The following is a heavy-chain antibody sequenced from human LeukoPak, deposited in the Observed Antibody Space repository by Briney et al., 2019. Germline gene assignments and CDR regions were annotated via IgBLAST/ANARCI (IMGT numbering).Heavy chain of an antibody. CDR2: MNPNSGNT. D-gene: IGHD2-15*01. CDR3: ARGGGYCSGGSCYTDWFDP. Sequence: ASVKVSCKASGYTFTSYDINWVRQATGQGLEWMGWMNPNSGNTGYAQKFQGRVTITADKSTSTAYMELSSLRSEDTAVYYCARGGGYCSGGSCYTDWFDPWGQGTLVTVSS. J-gene: IGHJ5*02. CDR1: GYTFTSYD. V-gene: IGHV1-8*01.